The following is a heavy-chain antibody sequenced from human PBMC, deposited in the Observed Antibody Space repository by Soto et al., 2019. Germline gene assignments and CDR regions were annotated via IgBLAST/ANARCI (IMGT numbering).Heavy chain of an antibody. D-gene: IGHD5-18*01. V-gene: IGHV4-31*03. CDR1: GGSINSGGYC. J-gene: IGHJ4*02. CDR2: ISYGGST. CDR3: SRGILV. Sequence: QVQLQESGPGLVKPSQTLSLTCTVSGGSINSGGYCWSWIRQHPGKGLDWIGCISYGGSTSYNPSLKSRFTLSVDTSKNQFSLKPPSVTAADTAVYYCSRGILVWGQGALITVSS.